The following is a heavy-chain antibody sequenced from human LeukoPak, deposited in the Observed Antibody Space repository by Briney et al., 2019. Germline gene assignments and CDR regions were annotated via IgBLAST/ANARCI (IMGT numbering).Heavy chain of an antibody. J-gene: IGHJ4*02. CDR1: GGSFSGYY. Sequence: SETLSLTCAVYGGSFSGYYWSWIRQPPGKGLEWIGEINHSGSTNYNPSLKSRVTISVDTSKNQFSLKLSSMTAADTAVYYCARGRDSSGWYSSFDYWGQGTLVTVSS. CDR2: INHSGST. CDR3: ARGRDSSGWYSSFDY. D-gene: IGHD6-19*01. V-gene: IGHV4-34*01.